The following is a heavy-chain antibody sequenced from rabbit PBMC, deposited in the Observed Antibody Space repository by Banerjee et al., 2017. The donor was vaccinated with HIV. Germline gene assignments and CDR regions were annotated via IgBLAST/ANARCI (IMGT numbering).Heavy chain of an antibody. J-gene: IGHJ4*01. CDR2: IYPDYGTT. CDR3: ARGGDSSGWGKNL. CDR1: GIDFSTYG. V-gene: IGHV1S45*01. Sequence: QEQLVESGGGLVTLGGSLKLSCKASGIDFSTYGVSWVRQAPGRGLEWIAYIYPDYGTTDYASWAKGRFTISKTSSTTVTLQMTSLTAADTATYFCARGGDSSGWGKNLWGQGTLVTVS. D-gene: IGHD4-1*01.